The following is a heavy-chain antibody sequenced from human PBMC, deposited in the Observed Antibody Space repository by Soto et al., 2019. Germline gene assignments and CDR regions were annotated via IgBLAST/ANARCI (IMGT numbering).Heavy chain of an antibody. J-gene: IGHJ6*02. V-gene: IGHV4-4*02. Sequence: SETLSLTCAVSGGSISSSNWWSWVRQPPGKGLEWIGEIYHSGSTNYNPSLKSRVTISVDKSKNQFSLKLSSVTAADTAVYYCARDNYGSGSYYSSYYYYGMDVWGQGTTVTVLL. CDR3: ARDNYGSGSYYSSYYYYGMDV. CDR1: GGSISSSNW. D-gene: IGHD3-10*01. CDR2: IYHSGST.